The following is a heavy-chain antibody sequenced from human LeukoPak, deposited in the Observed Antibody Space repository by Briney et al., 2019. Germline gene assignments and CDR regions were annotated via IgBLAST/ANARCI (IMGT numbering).Heavy chain of an antibody. V-gene: IGHV4-39*01. CDR2: IYYSGYT. Sequence: SETLSLTCTVSGGSITSSSYYWGWIRQPPGKGLEWIGSIYYSGYTYYNPSLKSRVTISVDTSKNQFSLKLSSVTAADTAVYYCARLQEWELLYYFDYWGQGTLVTVSS. J-gene: IGHJ4*02. CDR3: ARLQEWELLYYFDY. CDR1: GGSITSSSYY. D-gene: IGHD1-26*01.